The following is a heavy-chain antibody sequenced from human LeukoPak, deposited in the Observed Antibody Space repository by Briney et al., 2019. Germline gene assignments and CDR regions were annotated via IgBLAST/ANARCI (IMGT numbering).Heavy chain of an antibody. Sequence: GGSLRLSCAPSGFTFSRHGMHWVRQAPGKGLEWVAIISNDGSRKYYAHSVEGRFTISRDNPKNTLYQQMDSLRAEDTAVYYCARDRAWNYFDYWGQGTLVTVSS. CDR3: ARDRAWNYFDY. J-gene: IGHJ4*02. CDR1: GFTFSRHG. V-gene: IGHV3-30*03. CDR2: ISNDGSRK. D-gene: IGHD3-3*01.